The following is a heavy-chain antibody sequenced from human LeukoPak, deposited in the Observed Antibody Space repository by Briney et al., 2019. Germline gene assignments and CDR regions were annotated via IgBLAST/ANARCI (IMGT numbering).Heavy chain of an antibody. D-gene: IGHD3-22*01. CDR3: AKVPLITMIDPYYFDY. V-gene: IGHV3-23*01. J-gene: IGHJ4*02. CDR1: GFTFSSYA. Sequence: GGSLRLSCAASGFTFSSYAMSWVRQAPGKGLGWVSAISGSGGSTYYADSVKGRFTISRDNSKNTLYLQMNSLRAEDTAVYYCAKVPLITMIDPYYFDYWGQGTLVTVSS. CDR2: ISGSGGST.